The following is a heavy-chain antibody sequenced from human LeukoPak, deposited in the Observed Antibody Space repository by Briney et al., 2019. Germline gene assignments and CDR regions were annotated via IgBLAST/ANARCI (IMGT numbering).Heavy chain of an antibody. V-gene: IGHV3-23*01. CDR3: AKDMTRGDYVVLTGIDY. J-gene: IGHJ4*02. Sequence: GGSLRLSCAASGFTFSSYAMSWVRQAPGKGLEWVSAISGSGGSTYYADSVKGRFTISRDNSKNTLYLQMNSLRAEDTAVYYCAKDMTRGDYVVLTGIDYWGQGTLVTVSS. CDR1: GFTFSSYA. CDR2: ISGSGGST. D-gene: IGHD4-17*01.